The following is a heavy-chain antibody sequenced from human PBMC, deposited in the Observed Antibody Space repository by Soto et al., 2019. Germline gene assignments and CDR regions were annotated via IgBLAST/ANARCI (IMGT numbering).Heavy chain of an antibody. CDR1: GFTLSDYY. D-gene: IGHD4-17*01. J-gene: IGHJ4*02. CDR2: ISSSSSYT. Sequence: GGSLRLSCAASGFTLSDYYMSWIRQAPGKGLEWVSYISSSSSYTNYADSVKGRFTISRDNAKNSLYLQMNSLRAEDTAVYYCARGHYGDPIDYWGQGTLVTVSS. V-gene: IGHV3-11*06. CDR3: ARGHYGDPIDY.